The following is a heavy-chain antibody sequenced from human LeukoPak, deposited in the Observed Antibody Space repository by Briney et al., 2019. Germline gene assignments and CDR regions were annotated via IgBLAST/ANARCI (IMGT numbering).Heavy chain of an antibody. J-gene: IGHJ5*02. CDR3: TRGLGEHGGVSDR. Sequence: GGSLRLSCAASGFIFTSNRMNWVRQAPGKGLEWVANIKHDGSEQIYVDSVKGRFTISRDNAKDSVYLQMNSLRAEDTAVYYCTRGLGEHGGVSDRWGQGTLVIVS. CDR2: IKHDGSEQ. CDR1: GFIFTSNR. V-gene: IGHV3-7*01. D-gene: IGHD3-16*01.